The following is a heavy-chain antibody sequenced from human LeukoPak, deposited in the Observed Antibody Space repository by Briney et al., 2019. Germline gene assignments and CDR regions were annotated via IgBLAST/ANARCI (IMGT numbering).Heavy chain of an antibody. D-gene: IGHD3-9*01. Sequence: PGGALRLSCAASGVTFISYAMSSGRQAPGEGLGCVSAISGSGGSTYYADSVKGRVTISRDNSKNTLYLQMNSLRAEDTAVYYCAKDPYAILTGYRYYFDYWGQGTLVTVSS. V-gene: IGHV3-23*01. CDR1: GVTFISYA. CDR3: AKDPYAILTGYRYYFDY. CDR2: ISGSGGST. J-gene: IGHJ4*02.